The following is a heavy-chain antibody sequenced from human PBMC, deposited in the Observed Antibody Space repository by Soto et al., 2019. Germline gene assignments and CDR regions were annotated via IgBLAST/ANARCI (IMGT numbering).Heavy chain of an antibody. Sequence: ASVKVSCKASGYTFTSYGISWVRQAPGQGLEWMGWISAYNGNTNYAQKLQGRVTMTTDTSTSTAYMELRSLRSDDTAVYYCARGDYYGSGASSFDIWGQGTMVTVSS. CDR3: ARGDYYGSGASSFDI. CDR2: ISAYNGNT. J-gene: IGHJ3*02. CDR1: GYTFTSYG. D-gene: IGHD3-10*01. V-gene: IGHV1-18*01.